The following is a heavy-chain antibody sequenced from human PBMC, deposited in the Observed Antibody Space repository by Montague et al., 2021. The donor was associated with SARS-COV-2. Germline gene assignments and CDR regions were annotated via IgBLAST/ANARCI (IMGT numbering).Heavy chain of an antibody. CDR1: GGSLSGYY. D-gene: IGHD2-2*01. CDR2: ISHSGST. J-gene: IGHJ6*02. CDR3: ARAPYPLLVVPRYYGMDV. V-gene: IGHV4-34*01. Sequence: SETLSLTCAVYGGSLSGYYWSWIRQPPGEGLEWIAEISHSGSTSYNPSLKSRVTISVDTSKNQFSLKLSSATAADTAVYYCARAPYPLLVVPRYYGMDVWGQGTTVTVSS.